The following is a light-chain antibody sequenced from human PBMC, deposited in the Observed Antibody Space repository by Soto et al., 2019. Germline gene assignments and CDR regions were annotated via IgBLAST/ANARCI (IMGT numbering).Light chain of an antibody. CDR1: NSNIEKNY. J-gene: IGLJ2*01. CDR3: GTWDSGLSAEV. Sequence: QSALTQPPSVSAAPGQTVTISCSGSNSNIEKNYVSWYQQFPGTAPKLLICDTNQRPSGIPDRFSGSKSGTSATLAITGLQAGDEADYYCGTWDSGLSAEVFGGGTKVTVL. CDR2: DTN. V-gene: IGLV1-51*01.